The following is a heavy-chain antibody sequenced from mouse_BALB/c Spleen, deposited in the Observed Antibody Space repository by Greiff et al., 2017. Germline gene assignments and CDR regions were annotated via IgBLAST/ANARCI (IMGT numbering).Heavy chain of an antibody. CDR3: ARVITTDDFDY. V-gene: IGHV5-6-3*01. Sequence: EVQLQQSGGGLVQPGGSLKLSCAASGFTFSSYGMSWVRQTPDKRLELVATINSNGGSTYYPDSVKGRFTISRDNAKNTLYLQMSSLKSEDTAMYYCARVITTDDFDYWGQGTTLTVSS. J-gene: IGHJ2*01. D-gene: IGHD1-2*01. CDR2: INSNGGST. CDR1: GFTFSSYG.